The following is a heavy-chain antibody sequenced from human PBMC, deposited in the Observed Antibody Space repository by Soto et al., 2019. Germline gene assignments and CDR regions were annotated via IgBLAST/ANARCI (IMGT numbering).Heavy chain of an antibody. J-gene: IGHJ4*02. CDR3: AHGDPLDFHY. V-gene: IGHV2-5*01. Sequence: QITLKESGPALVNPTQTLTLTCTFSGFSLSSSGEAVGWIRQPPVKALEWLALIYWNGIERYSPSLKRRLTVFKDTSKNHVVLTLANVDPLDTATYYCAHGDPLDFHYWGQGTPVTVSP. D-gene: IGHD3-10*01. CDR1: GFSLSSSGEA. CDR2: IYWNGIE.